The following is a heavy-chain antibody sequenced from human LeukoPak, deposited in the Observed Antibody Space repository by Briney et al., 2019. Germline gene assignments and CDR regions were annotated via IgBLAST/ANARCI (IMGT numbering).Heavy chain of an antibody. V-gene: IGHV5-51*01. J-gene: IGHJ5*01. CDR1: GYSFIHYW. CDR2: INPGDSDT. CDR3: ARSTTVVTFNWFDS. D-gene: IGHD4-23*01. Sequence: GESLKISCKGSGYSFIHYWIGWVRQLPGKGLEWMGIINPGDSDTRYSPSFQGQVTISADKSINTAYLQWSSLRASDSAIYYCARSTTVVTFNWFDSWGQGTLVTVSS.